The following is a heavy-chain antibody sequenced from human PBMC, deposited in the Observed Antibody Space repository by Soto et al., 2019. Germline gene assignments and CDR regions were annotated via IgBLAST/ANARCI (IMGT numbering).Heavy chain of an antibody. CDR3: AKDHSRPPSMIVVVSNWFDP. Sequence: PGGSLRLSCAASGFTFSSYAMSWVRQAPGKGLEWVSAISGSGGSTYYADSVKGRFTISRDNSKNTLYLQMNSLRAEDTAVYYCAKDHSRPPSMIVVVSNWFDPWGQGTLVTVSS. J-gene: IGHJ5*02. CDR1: GFTFSSYA. CDR2: ISGSGGST. D-gene: IGHD3-22*01. V-gene: IGHV3-23*01.